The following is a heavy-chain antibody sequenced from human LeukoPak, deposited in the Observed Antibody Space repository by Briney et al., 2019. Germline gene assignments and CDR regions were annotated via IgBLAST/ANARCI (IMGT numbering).Heavy chain of an antibody. CDR2: ISGSGGST. J-gene: IGHJ4*02. CDR3: ARGFSDSSGYRKPLGSY. CDR1: GFTFSSYA. V-gene: IGHV3-23*01. Sequence: GGSLRLSCAASGFTFSSYAMSWVRQAPGKGLEWVSIISGSGGSTYYADSVKGRFTISRDNSKNTLYLQMNSLRAEDTAVYYCARGFSDSSGYRKPLGSYWGQGTLVTVSS. D-gene: IGHD3-22*01.